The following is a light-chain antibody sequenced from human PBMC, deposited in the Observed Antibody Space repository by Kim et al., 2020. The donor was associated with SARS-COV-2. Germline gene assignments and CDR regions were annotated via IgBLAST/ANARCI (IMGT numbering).Light chain of an antibody. CDR1: QSVTGSS. V-gene: IGKV3-20*01. CDR2: GAS. J-gene: IGKJ2*01. Sequence: EIVLTQSPATLSLSPGERATLSCRASQSVTGSSLAWYQQKPGQAPRLLIYGASSRSSGIPDRFSGSWAGTDVTLTISRMEPEDFAVYYCHQYGTARPYTFGQGTKLEI. CDR3: HQYGTARPYT.